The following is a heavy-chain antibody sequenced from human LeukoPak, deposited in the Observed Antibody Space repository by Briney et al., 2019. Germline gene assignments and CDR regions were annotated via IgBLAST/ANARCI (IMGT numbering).Heavy chain of an antibody. D-gene: IGHD3-10*01. CDR1: GFTFSSYA. CDR3: ARDSSGSGGSYIFDY. V-gene: IGHV3-30*01. J-gene: IGHJ4*02. Sequence: PGRSLRLSCAASGFTFSSYAMHWVRQAPGKGLEWVAVISYDGSNKYYADSVKGRFTISRDNSKNTLYLQMNSLRAEDTAVYYCARDSSGSGGSYIFDYWGQGTLVTVSS. CDR2: ISYDGSNK.